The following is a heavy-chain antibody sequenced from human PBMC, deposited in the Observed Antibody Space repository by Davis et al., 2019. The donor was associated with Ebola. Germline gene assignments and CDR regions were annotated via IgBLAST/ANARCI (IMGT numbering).Heavy chain of an antibody. CDR2: INPNSGGT. CDR3: GRGGGIGYYGMDV. CDR1: GYTFTGYY. Sequence: SVKVSCQASGYTFTGYYMHWVRQAPGQGLEWMGWINPNSGGTNYAQKFQGWVTMTRDTSISPAYMELSRLRSDDTAVYYCGRGGGIGYYGMDVWGQGTTVTVSS. D-gene: IGHD2-15*01. J-gene: IGHJ6*02. V-gene: IGHV1-2*04.